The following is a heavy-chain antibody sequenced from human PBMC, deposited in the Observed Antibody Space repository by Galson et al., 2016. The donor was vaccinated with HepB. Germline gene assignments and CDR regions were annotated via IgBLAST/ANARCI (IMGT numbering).Heavy chain of an antibody. J-gene: IGHJ6*02. CDR1: GFTFSNYG. CDR2: IPHDETDK. CDR3: TKDPDRRYGMDV. V-gene: IGHV3-30*18. Sequence: SLRLSCAGSGFTFSNYGMHWVRQAPGKGLEWVALIPHDETDKFYGDSVKGRFTISRDNSKNTLSLQMNSLRVEDTAVYYCTKDPDRRYGMDVWGQGTTVTVSS. D-gene: IGHD3-22*01.